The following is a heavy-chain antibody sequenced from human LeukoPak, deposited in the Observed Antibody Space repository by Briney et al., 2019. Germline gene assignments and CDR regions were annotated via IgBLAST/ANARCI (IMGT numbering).Heavy chain of an antibody. D-gene: IGHD4-17*01. J-gene: IGHJ4*02. CDR3: ARDHLNDKGDSYFDY. CDR1: GFTFRRHW. V-gene: IGHV3-7*01. CDR2: IKQDASVK. Sequence: PGGSLSHACEASGFTFRRHWLSWVRKAPGKGLEWVANIKQDASVKYYIDSVKGRFSISRDNARNSFDLQMNSLRAEDTAVYFCARDHLNDKGDSYFDYWGQGILVTVSS.